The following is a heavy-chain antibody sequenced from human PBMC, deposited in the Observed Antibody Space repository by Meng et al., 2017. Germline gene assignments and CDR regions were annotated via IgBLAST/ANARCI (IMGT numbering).Heavy chain of an antibody. CDR2: INSCSSK. CDR1: GFTFSSND. Sequence: EVHLVETGGGLIKPGGSMKVSCEASGFTFSSNDMSWVRQAPGKGLEWVSVINSCSSKYYADSEKGRFTITRDNSKNTMYLQMNSLRAEDTAVYYCARDFGDHLGFDYWGQGTLVTVSS. V-gene: IGHV3-53*02. J-gene: IGHJ4*02. D-gene: IGHD4-17*01. CDR3: ARDFGDHLGFDY.